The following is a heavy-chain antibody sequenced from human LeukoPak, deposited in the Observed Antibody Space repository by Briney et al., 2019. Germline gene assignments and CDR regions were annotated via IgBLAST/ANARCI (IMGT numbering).Heavy chain of an antibody. V-gene: IGHV3-23*01. D-gene: IGHD2-2*01. CDR3: AKGRSTSWKASYYFDY. CDR2: ISASGGGT. CDR1: GFTFSSYA. Sequence: PGGSLRLSCAASGFTFSSYAMTWVRQAPGKGLEWVSVISASGGGTSHADSVKGRSTISRDNSKNMLYLQMNSLSVEDTAVYYCAKGRSTSWKASYYFDYWGQGTQLTVSS. J-gene: IGHJ4*02.